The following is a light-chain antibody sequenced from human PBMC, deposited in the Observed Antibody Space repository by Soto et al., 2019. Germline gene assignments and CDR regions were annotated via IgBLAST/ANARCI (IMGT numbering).Light chain of an antibody. CDR3: SSYTSSSTLGV. V-gene: IGLV2-14*01. CDR1: SSDVGGYDY. CDR2: GVT. Sequence: QSVLTQPPSASGSPGQSVTISCTGTSSDVGGYDYVSWYQQHPGKAPRLMIYGVTNRPPGVSDRFSGSKSGNTASLTISGLQAEDEADYYCSSYTSSSTLGVFGTGTKVTVL. J-gene: IGLJ1*01.